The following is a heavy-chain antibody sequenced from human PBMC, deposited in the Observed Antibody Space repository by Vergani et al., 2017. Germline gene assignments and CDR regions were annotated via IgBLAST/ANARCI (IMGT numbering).Heavy chain of an antibody. V-gene: IGHV3-48*01. J-gene: IGHJ4*02. Sequence: EVQLVESGGGLVQPGGSLRRSCAASGFTFSSYSMNWVRQAPGKGLEWGSYISSISSTIYYADSVKGPFTISRDNAKNSLYLQMNSLRAEDTAVYYCARDQTGTTGFDYWGQGTLVTVSS. CDR1: GFTFSSYS. CDR2: ISSISSTI. CDR3: ARDQTGTTGFDY. D-gene: IGHD1-7*01.